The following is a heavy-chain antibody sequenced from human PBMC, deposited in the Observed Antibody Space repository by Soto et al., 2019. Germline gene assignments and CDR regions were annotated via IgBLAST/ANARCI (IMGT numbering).Heavy chain of an antibody. J-gene: IGHJ4*02. V-gene: IGHV1-18*04. CDR3: ARGPAGGLRGGVSY. CDR2: ISAYNGDT. CDR1: GYTFTNYG. Sequence: QVQLVQSGGEVKKPGASVKVSCKTSGYTFTNYGITWVRQAPGQGLKWMGWISAYNGDTHYAQKFQGRVIMTTDTSTTTAYMELRSLRSDDTAVYYCARGPAGGLRGGVSYWGQGTLVTVSS. D-gene: IGHD2-15*01.